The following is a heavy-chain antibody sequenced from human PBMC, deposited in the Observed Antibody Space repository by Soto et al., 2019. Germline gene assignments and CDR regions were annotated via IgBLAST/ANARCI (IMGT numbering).Heavy chain of an antibody. CDR2: VWYDGRNK. V-gene: IGHV3-33*01. J-gene: IGHJ6*02. D-gene: IGHD5-12*01. CDR3: VRAAGYSGNDYVYYYGMDV. CDR1: GFTFSTYG. Sequence: QVQLVESGGGVVQPGRSLRLSCAASGFTFSTYGMHWVRQAPDKGLEWVALVWYDGRNKDYADSVKGRFTISRDNSKNTLYMQMNSLRDEDTAVYYCVRAAGYSGNDYVYYYGMDVWGQGTTVTVSS.